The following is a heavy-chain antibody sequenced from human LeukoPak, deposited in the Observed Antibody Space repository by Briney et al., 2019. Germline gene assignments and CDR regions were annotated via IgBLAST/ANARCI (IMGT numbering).Heavy chain of an antibody. J-gene: IGHJ4*02. Sequence: SETLSLTCTVSGGSISSSSYYWGWIRQPPGKGLEWVGSIYYSGSTYYNPSLKSRVTISVDTSKNQFSLKLGSVTAADTAVYYCARVIAARPWYYFDYWGQGTLVTVSS. V-gene: IGHV4-39*01. CDR2: IYYSGST. CDR1: GGSISSSSYY. D-gene: IGHD6-6*01. CDR3: ARVIAARPWYYFDY.